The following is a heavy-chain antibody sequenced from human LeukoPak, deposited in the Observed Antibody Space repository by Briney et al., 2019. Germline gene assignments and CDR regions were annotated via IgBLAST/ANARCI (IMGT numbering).Heavy chain of an antibody. CDR3: ARGPTFFWDCSSTSCYSRNWFDP. Sequence: PSETLSLTCAVYGGSFSGYYWSWIRQPPGKRLEWIGEINHSGSTNDNPSLKSRVTISVDTSKNQFSLKPSSVTAADTAVYYCARGPTFFWDCSSTSCYSRNWFDPWGQGTLVTVSS. D-gene: IGHD2-2*02. J-gene: IGHJ5*02. V-gene: IGHV4-34*01. CDR2: INHSGST. CDR1: GGSFSGYY.